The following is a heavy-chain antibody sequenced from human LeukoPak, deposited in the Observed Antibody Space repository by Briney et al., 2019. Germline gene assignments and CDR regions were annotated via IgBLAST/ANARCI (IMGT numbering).Heavy chain of an antibody. J-gene: IGHJ5*02. V-gene: IGHV1-46*01. CDR2: INPSGGST. CDR3: ARGGALGYSGYDSYRRFDP. Sequence: GASVKVSCKASGYTFTSYYMHWVRQPPGQGLEWMGIINPSGGSTSYAQKFQGRVTMTRDMSTSTVYMELSSLRSEDTAVYYCARGGALGYSGYDSYRRFDPWGQGTLVTVSS. D-gene: IGHD5-12*01. CDR1: GYTFTSYY.